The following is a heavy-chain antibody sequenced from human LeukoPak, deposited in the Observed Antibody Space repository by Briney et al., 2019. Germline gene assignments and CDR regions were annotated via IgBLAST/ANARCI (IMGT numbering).Heavy chain of an antibody. CDR2: ISWDGASA. D-gene: IGHD3-10*01. CDR1: GFTFNEYA. V-gene: IGHV3-43D*03. J-gene: IGHJ4*02. Sequence: PGGCLRLSCAASGFTFNEYAMHWVRQAPGEGLGWVSVISWDGASASYADSVKGRFTISRDNSKNSLYLQMNSPRAEDNAFYYVAKGPRMVLGTFEYYFDYWGQGTLVTV. CDR3: AKGPRMVLGTFEYYFDY.